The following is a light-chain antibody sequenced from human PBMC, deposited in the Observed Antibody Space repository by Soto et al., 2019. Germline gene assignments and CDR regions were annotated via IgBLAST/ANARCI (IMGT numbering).Light chain of an antibody. J-gene: IGKJ1*01. CDR3: QQYNNWPRT. CDR1: QSVSRN. Sequence: EILMTQSPATLSVSAGERATLSCGASQSVSRNLAWYQQKPGQAPRLLIYGASSRATGIPVRFSGSGSGTEFTLTISSLQSEDFEVYYCQQYNNWPRTFGQGTKVDIK. CDR2: GAS. V-gene: IGKV3-15*01.